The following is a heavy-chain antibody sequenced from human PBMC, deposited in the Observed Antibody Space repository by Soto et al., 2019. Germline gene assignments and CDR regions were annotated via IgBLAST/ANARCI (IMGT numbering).Heavy chain of an antibody. Sequence: QVHLEQSGVEVKKPGASVKVSCKASNYTFTYYGISWVRQAPGQGLEWMGWISAYSGYTNYAQNLQGRVFMTTDTSTHTAYLELSSRRSDDTAMYYCAREYCSSPKCSRYKYFDFWGQGTLITVSS. V-gene: IGHV1-18*04. J-gene: IGHJ4*02. CDR2: ISAYSGYT. CDR1: NYTFTYYG. CDR3: AREYCSSPKCSRYKYFDF. D-gene: IGHD2-2*01.